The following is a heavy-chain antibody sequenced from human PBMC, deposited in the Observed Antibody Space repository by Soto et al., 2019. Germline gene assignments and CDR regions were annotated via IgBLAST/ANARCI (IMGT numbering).Heavy chain of an antibody. CDR2: ISAYNGNT. Sequence: GASVKVSCKASGYTFTSYGISWVRQAPGQGLEWMGWISAYNGNTNYAQKLQGRVTMTTDTSTSTAYMELRSLRSDDTAVYYCAIRPGYCTNGVCRTHYYYGMDVWGQGTTVTVSS. J-gene: IGHJ6*02. CDR3: AIRPGYCTNGVCRTHYYYGMDV. V-gene: IGHV1-18*01. CDR1: GYTFTSYG. D-gene: IGHD2-8*01.